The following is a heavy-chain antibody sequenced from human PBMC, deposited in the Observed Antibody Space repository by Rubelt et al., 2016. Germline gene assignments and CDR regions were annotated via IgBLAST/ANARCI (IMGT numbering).Heavy chain of an antibody. V-gene: IGHV1-46*01. CDR2: INPSGGST. D-gene: IGHD3-3*01. CDR3: ARSPRYDFEDNWFDP. J-gene: IGHJ5*02. CDR1: GYTFTSYY. Sequence: QVQLVQSGAEVKKPGASVKVSCKASGYTFTSYYMHWVRQAPGQGLEWMGIINPSGGSTSYAQKFQGRVTRTRETSTSTVDMELSSLRSEDTAVYYCARSPRYDFEDNWFDPWGQGTLVTVSS.